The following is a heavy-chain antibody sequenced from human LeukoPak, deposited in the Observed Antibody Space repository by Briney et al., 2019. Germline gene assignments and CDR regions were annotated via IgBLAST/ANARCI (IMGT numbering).Heavy chain of an antibody. CDR2: IWYDGSKR. Sequence: PGGSLRLSCAASGFTFTNYGSHWVRQAPGKGLEWVAVIWYDGSKRYYVDSVKGRFTISRDNSKNTVYLQMNSLRAEDTAVYYCAREGFDPWGQGTLVTVSS. CDR1: GFTFTNYG. J-gene: IGHJ5*02. V-gene: IGHV3-33*01. CDR3: AREGFDP.